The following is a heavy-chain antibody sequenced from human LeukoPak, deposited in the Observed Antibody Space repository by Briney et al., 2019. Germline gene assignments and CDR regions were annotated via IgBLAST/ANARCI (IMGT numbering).Heavy chain of an antibody. Sequence: GGSLRLSCAASGLTFSSHWMHWVRQAPGKGLEWVSSISSSTSYIYYADSVKGRFTISKDNAKNSLYLQMNSLRAEDTAVYYCARAGGSTVSHSDYWGQGTLVTVSS. D-gene: IGHD4-17*01. CDR2: ISSSTSYI. J-gene: IGHJ4*02. CDR3: ARAGGSTVSHSDY. V-gene: IGHV3-21*01. CDR1: GLTFSSHW.